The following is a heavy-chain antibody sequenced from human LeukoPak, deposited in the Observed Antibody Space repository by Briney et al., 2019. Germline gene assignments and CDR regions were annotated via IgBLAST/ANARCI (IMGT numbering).Heavy chain of an antibody. CDR3: ARENGVYASY. V-gene: IGHV3-43D*03. J-gene: IGHJ4*02. D-gene: IGHD5/OR15-5a*01. CDR1: GFTFDDYA. CDR2: ISWDGGST. Sequence: QPGGSLRLSCAASGFTFDDYAMHWVRQAPGKGLEWVSLISWDGGSTYYADSVKGRFTISSDNSKNSLYLQMNSLRAEDTAVYYCARENGVYASYWGQGTLVTVSS.